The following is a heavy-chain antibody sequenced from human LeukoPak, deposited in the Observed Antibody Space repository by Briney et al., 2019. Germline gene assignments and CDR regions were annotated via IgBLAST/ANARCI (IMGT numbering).Heavy chain of an antibody. CDR3: TRAITLTRGGRSDY. J-gene: IGHJ4*02. D-gene: IGHD3-10*01. CDR1: GCTFSSYW. V-gene: IGHV3-74*01. CDR2: INSDGKTT. Sequence: GSLRLSCAASGCTFSSYWMYWVRQAPGKGLVWVSRINSDGKTTNYADSVKGRFTISRDNAENTLYLQMNSLRAEDTAVYYCTRAITLTRGGRSDYWGQGTLVTVSA.